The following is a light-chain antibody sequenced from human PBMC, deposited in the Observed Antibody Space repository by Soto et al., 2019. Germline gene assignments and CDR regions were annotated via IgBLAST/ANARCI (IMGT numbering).Light chain of an antibody. CDR1: RGVSSS. Sequence: EIILTHSPATRSWTPVEDASLSVTASRGVSSSLAWYREKPGKAARLLIYDASNRATGIPARFSGSGSETDFTLTISSVEPQDFAVYYCQQRRNWSITFGQGTRLEIK. V-gene: IGKV3D-11*01. J-gene: IGKJ5*01. CDR2: DAS. CDR3: QQRRNWSIT.